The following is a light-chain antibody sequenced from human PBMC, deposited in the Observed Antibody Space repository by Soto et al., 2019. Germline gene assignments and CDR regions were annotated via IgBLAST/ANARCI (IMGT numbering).Light chain of an antibody. J-gene: IGKJ4*01. CDR3: QQRHTWPTT. CDR2: GAS. Sequence: EIVLTQSPGTLSLSPGVRATLSCRASQTISSSSLAWYQQKPGQAPRLLIFGASSRATGIPDRFSGSGSGTDFTLTISRLEPEDFAVYYCQQRHTWPTTFGGGAKVEI. V-gene: IGKV3D-20*02. CDR1: QTISSSS.